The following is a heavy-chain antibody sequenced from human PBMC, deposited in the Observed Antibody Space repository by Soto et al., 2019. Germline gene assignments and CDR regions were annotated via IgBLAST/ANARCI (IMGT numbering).Heavy chain of an antibody. Sequence: QVQLVESGGGVVQPGRSLRLSCAASGFTFSNHGMHWVRQAPGKGLEWVAVISSDGSNKHYADSVKGRFTISRDNSNNTLYLQMNSLRAEDTAVFYCAKEVGTAVTAFTTSYFDLWGRGTLVTVSS. CDR2: ISSDGSNK. CDR1: GFTFSNHG. J-gene: IGHJ2*01. V-gene: IGHV3-30*18. CDR3: AKEVGTAVTAFTTSYFDL. D-gene: IGHD2-21*02.